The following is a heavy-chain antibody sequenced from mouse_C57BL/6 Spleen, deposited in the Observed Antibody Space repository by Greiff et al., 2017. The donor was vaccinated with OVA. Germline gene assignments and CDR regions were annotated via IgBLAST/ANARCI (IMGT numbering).Heavy chain of an antibody. V-gene: IGHV5-12*01. D-gene: IGHD1-1*01. CDR2: ISNGGGST. Sequence: EVKVEESGGGLVQPGGSLKLSCAASGFTFSDYYMYWVRQTPEKRLEWVAYISNGGGSTYYPDTVKGRFTISRDNAKNTLYLQMSRLKSEDTAMYYCARHYYGSSWYFDVWGTVTTVTVSS. J-gene: IGHJ1*03. CDR1: GFTFSDYY. CDR3: ARHYYGSSWYFDV.